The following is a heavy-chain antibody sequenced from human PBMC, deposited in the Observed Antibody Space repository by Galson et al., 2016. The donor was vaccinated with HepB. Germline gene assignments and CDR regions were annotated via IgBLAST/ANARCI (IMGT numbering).Heavy chain of an antibody. J-gene: IGHJ4*02. CDR3: ATHGFYSLDH. Sequence: SETLSLTCTVSGDSVGDDHWWSWVRQAPGKGLEWIGEISHGGSPTYNPSLMNRVTISLDKSNNHFSLKLTSVTAADTAVYYCATHGFYSLDHWGQGTLVTVSS. D-gene: IGHD4-11*01. CDR2: ISHGGSP. V-gene: IGHV4-4*02. CDR1: GDSVGDDHW.